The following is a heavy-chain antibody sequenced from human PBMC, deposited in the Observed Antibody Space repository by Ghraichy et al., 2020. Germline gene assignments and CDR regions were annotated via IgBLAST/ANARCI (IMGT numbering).Heavy chain of an antibody. Sequence: LSLTCAASGFTFSTAWMSWVRQAPGKGLEWLDRIRSNADGGTTDYAATVKDRFFFSRDDSKDTLYLQMNSLKTEDTAIYYCTTLGLSDTWGQGTLVTVSS. V-gene: IGHV3-15*01. CDR2: IRSNADGGTT. CDR1: GFTFSTAW. J-gene: IGHJ5*02. D-gene: IGHD2/OR15-2a*01. CDR3: TTLGLSDT.